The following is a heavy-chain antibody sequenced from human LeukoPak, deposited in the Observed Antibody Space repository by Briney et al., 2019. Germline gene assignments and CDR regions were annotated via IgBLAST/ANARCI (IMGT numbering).Heavy chain of an antibody. Sequence: ASVKVSCKVSGYTLTELSMHWVRQAPGQGLEWMGIINPSGGSTSYAQKFQGRVTMTRDTSTSTVYMELSSLRSEDTAVYYCARDGLGYCSGGSRCYYGMDVWGQGTTVTVSS. CDR2: INPSGGST. V-gene: IGHV1-46*01. CDR1: GYTLTELS. J-gene: IGHJ6*02. CDR3: ARDGLGYCSGGSRCYYGMDV. D-gene: IGHD2-15*01.